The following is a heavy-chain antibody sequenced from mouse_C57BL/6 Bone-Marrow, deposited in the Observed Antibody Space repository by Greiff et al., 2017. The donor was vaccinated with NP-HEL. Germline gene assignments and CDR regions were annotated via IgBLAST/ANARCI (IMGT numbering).Heavy chain of an antibody. CDR1: GYTFTSYW. Sequence: QVQLQQPGAELVKPGASVKVSCKASGYTFTSYWMHWVKQRPGQGLEWIGRIHPYDSDTNYNQKFKGKATLTVDKSSRTAYMQLSILTSEDSAVYYCAIDGYYWYFDVWGTGTTVTVSS. CDR3: AIDGYYWYFDV. CDR2: IHPYDSDT. D-gene: IGHD1-1*01. V-gene: IGHV1-74*01. J-gene: IGHJ1*03.